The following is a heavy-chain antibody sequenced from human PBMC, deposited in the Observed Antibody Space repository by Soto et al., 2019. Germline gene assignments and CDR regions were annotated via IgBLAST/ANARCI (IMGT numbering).Heavy chain of an antibody. D-gene: IGHD3-10*01. J-gene: IGHJ6*02. V-gene: IGHV1-69*01. CDR1: GGTFKNYG. CDR3: ASYEMLRGYYCYGLDV. CDR2: IIPFFGTT. Sequence: QVQLVQSGAEVKKPGSSVRVSCKASGGTFKNYGFSWVRQAPGHGLEWMGGIIPFFGTTNYAQNFQGRATITAVESTTTAYMELSSLRSEDTAVYYCASYEMLRGYYCYGLDVWGQGTTVTVSS.